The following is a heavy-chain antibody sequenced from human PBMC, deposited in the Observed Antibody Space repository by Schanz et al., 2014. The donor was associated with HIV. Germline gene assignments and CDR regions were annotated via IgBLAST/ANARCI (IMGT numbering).Heavy chain of an antibody. Sequence: QVQLVESGGRVVQPGRSLRLSCAASGLTFSTYGMHWVRQAPGKGLEWVAVIWYDGSNKYYADSVKGRFTISRDNSKNTLYLQMNSLRAEDTAVFYCAKSGNGRSLDFWGQGTLLTVSS. J-gene: IGHJ4*02. CDR2: IWYDGSNK. CDR3: AKSGNGRSLDF. V-gene: IGHV3-33*06. D-gene: IGHD3-10*01. CDR1: GLTFSTYG.